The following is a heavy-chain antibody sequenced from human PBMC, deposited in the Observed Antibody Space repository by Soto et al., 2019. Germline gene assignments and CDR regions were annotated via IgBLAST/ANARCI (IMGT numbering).Heavy chain of an antibody. CDR2: IRYSGST. V-gene: IGHV4-59*01. CDR1: GGSITGYY. Sequence: PSETLSLTCTVSGGSITGYYWSWIRQPPGQGLEWIGFIRYSGSTKYNPSLESRATISVDTSKNQFSLNLRSVTAADTAVYYCARYGSGSYHFDYWGQGTLVTVSS. D-gene: IGHD3-10*01. CDR3: ARYGSGSYHFDY. J-gene: IGHJ4*02.